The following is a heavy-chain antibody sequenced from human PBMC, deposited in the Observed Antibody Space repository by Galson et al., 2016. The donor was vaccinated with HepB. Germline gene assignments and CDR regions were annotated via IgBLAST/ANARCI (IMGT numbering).Heavy chain of an antibody. V-gene: IGHV3-33*06. D-gene: IGHD4-17*01. CDR2: IWYDGSG. J-gene: IGHJ2*01. Sequence: LRLSCAASGFSFSRYGIHWVRQAPGKGLEWVAVIWYDGSGFYADSVKGRFTVSRDNSRDTSHLQMNSLRAEDTALYYCAKGGGGDSLWYFDLWGRGTLVTVSS. CDR3: AKGGGGDSLWYFDL. CDR1: GFSFSRYG.